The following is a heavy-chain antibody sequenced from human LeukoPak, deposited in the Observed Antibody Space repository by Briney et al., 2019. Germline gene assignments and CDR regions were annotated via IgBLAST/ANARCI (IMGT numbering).Heavy chain of an antibody. CDR2: IYYSGST. Sequence: SETLSLTCTVSGGSISSSSYYWGWIRQPPGKGLEWIGSIYYSGSTYYNPSLKSRVTISVDTSKNQFSLKLSSVTAADTAVYYCARIRYYYDSYQRGGFGYWGQGTLVTVSS. CDR3: ARIRYYYDSYQRGGFGY. V-gene: IGHV4-39*01. CDR1: GGSISSSSYY. J-gene: IGHJ4*02. D-gene: IGHD3-22*01.